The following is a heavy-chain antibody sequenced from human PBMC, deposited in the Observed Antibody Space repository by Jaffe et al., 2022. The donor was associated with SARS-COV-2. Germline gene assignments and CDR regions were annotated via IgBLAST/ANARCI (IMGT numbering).Heavy chain of an antibody. V-gene: IGHV4-61*02. CDR1: GGSISSGSYY. D-gene: IGHD6-19*01. CDR3: ARGGIAVAGRRPREY. Sequence: QVQLQESGPGLVKPSQTLSLTCTVSGGSISSGSYYWSWIRQPAGKGLEWIGRIYTSGSTNYNPSLKSRVTISVDTSKNQFSLKLSSVTAADTAVYYCARGGIAVAGRRPREYWGQGTLVTVSS. CDR2: IYTSGST. J-gene: IGHJ4*02.